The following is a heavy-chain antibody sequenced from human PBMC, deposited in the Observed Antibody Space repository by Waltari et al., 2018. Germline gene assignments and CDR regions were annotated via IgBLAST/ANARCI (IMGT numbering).Heavy chain of an antibody. CDR2: VHWDGDK. Sequence: QITLRESGPTMVKATETLTLTCPFSGFSLTTDTEAGGWSRQPPGKALEWLGIVHWDGDKRYSPSLRNRLTFTVDTSKNQVLFSLIDIDPADTATYYCVHSRYIRGWPNWFDPWGPGTLVTVSS. CDR3: VHSRYIRGWPNWFDP. V-gene: IGHV2-5*02. J-gene: IGHJ5*02. D-gene: IGHD6-19*01. CDR1: GFSLTTDTEA.